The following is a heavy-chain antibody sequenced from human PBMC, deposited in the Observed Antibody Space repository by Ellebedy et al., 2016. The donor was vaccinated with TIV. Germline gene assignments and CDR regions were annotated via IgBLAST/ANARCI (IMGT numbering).Heavy chain of an antibody. J-gene: IGHJ6*02. CDR3: ARTILTGPLYAIYYGMDV. V-gene: IGHV1-46*01. CDR1: GYTFTRYY. CDR2: INPSGGST. D-gene: IGHD3-9*01. Sequence: ASVKVSCKASGYTFTRYYMHWVRQAPGQGLEWMGIINPSGGSTNYAQKFQGRVTITADESTGTAYMELSSLRSEDTAVYYCARTILTGPLYAIYYGMDVWGQGTTVTVSS.